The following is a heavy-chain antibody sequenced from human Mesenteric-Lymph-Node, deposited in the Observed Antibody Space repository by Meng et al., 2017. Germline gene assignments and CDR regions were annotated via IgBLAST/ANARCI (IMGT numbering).Heavy chain of an antibody. J-gene: IGHJ5*02. D-gene: IGHD3-10*01. CDR3: ARTGHRFDL. CDR1: GGSLTDYY. CDR2: INHGGHT. V-gene: IGHV4-34*01. Sequence: QVQLQQWGAGLLKPSEPLSLTCAVYGGSLTDYYWSWIRQPPGKGLXWIGEINHGGHTNYHPSLKSRVTISVDPSNNQFSLRLTSVTAADTAVYYCARTGHRFDLWGQGTLVTFSS.